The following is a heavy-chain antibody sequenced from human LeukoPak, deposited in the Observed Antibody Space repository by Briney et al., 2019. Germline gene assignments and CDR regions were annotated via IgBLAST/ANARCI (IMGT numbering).Heavy chain of an antibody. CDR1: GFTFSSYS. D-gene: IGHD4-17*01. V-gene: IGHV3-21*01. CDR2: ISSSSSYI. J-gene: IGHJ3*02. CDR3: ARDSPMTTVTTTYLNI. Sequence: PGGSLRLSCAASGFTFSSYSMNWVRQAPGKGLEWVSSISSSSSYIYYADSVKGRFTISRDNAKNSLYLQMNSLRAADTAVHYCARDSPMTTVTTTYLNIWGQGTMVTVSS.